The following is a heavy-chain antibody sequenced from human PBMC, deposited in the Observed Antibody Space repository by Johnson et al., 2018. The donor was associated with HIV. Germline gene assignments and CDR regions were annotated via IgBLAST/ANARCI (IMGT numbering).Heavy chain of an antibody. CDR3: VRESLRRIPVPGPGDAAFDI. CDR1: GFTFSSYS. Sequence: QVQLVESGGGVVQPGRSLRLSCAASGFTFSSYSMHWVRQAPGKGLEWVAVISYDGSNKYYADSVKGRFTISRDNSKNTLYLQMNSLRAGDTAIYYCVRESLRRIPVPGPGDAAFDIWGQGTMVTVSS. V-gene: IGHV3-30*04. D-gene: IGHD6-19*01. J-gene: IGHJ3*02. CDR2: ISYDGSNK.